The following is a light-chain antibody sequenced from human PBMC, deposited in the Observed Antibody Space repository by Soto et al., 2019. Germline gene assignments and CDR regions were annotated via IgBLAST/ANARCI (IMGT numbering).Light chain of an antibody. CDR3: CSYAGGTSVV. J-gene: IGLJ2*01. CDR1: SSDVGSYNL. V-gene: IGLV2-23*01. CDR2: EDI. Sequence: QSALTQPASVSGSPGQSITISCTGTSSDVGSYNLVSWYQQHPGKAPKLMIYEDIDRPSGVSNRFSGSKSGNTASLTISGLHTDDEADYYCCSYAGGTSVVFGGGTKLTVL.